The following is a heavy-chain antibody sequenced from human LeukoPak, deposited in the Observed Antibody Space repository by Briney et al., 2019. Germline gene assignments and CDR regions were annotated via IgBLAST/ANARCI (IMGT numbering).Heavy chain of an antibody. D-gene: IGHD5-24*01. J-gene: IGHJ4*02. CDR2: INPNSGGT. CDR3: ARTRNRDGYNGY. V-gene: IGHV1-2*02. Sequence: ASVKVSCKASGYTFTRYYMHWVRQAPGQGLEWMGWINPNSGGTNYAQKFQGRVTMTRDTSISTAYMELSRLRSDDTAVYYCARTRNRDGYNGYWGQGTLVTVSS. CDR1: GYTFTRYY.